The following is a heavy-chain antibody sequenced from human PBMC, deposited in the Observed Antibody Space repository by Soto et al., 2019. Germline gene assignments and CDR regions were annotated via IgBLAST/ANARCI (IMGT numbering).Heavy chain of an antibody. V-gene: IGHV3-33*01. CDR1: GFTFSSYG. Sequence: GGSLRLSCAASGFTFSSYGMHWVRQAPGKGLEWVAVIWYDGSNKYYADSVKGRFTISRDNSKNTLYLQMNSLRAEDTAVYYCARLRPITMVRGSMKGGAFDIWGQGTMVTVSS. J-gene: IGHJ3*02. CDR3: ARLRPITMVRGSMKGGAFDI. D-gene: IGHD3-10*01. CDR2: IWYDGSNK.